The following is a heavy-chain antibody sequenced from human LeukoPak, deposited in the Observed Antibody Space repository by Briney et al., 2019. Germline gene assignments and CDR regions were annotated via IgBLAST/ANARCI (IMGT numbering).Heavy chain of an antibody. CDR1: GGSFSDYY. Sequence: HPSETLSLTCAVYGGSFSDYYWSWIRQPPGKGLEWIGEINHSGGTNYNPSLKSRVTISVDTSKNQFSLKLSSVTAADTAVYYCARVHYYDSSGYYRYFDLWGRGTLVTVSS. V-gene: IGHV4-34*01. CDR3: ARVHYYDSSGYYRYFDL. J-gene: IGHJ2*01. D-gene: IGHD3-22*01. CDR2: INHSGGT.